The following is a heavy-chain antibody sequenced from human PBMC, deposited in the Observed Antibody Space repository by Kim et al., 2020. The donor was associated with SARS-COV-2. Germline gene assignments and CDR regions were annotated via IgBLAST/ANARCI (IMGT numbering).Heavy chain of an antibody. V-gene: IGHV1-69*04. D-gene: IGHD5-18*01. Sequence: AQKSQSRVTSTADKSTSTAYMELSSLRSEDTAVYYCARDLEIQLLSWFDPWGQGTLVTVSS. CDR3: ARDLEIQLLSWFDP. J-gene: IGHJ5*02.